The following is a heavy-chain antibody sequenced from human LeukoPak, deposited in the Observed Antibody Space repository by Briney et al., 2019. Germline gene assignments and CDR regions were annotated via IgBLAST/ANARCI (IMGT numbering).Heavy chain of an antibody. CDR3: ARGAARMVEIATIISFEY. V-gene: IGHV3-66*01. Sequence: GGSLRLSCAASEFIVSINYMTWVRQAPGKGLEWVSLIYSRGDTKYADSVKGRFTISRDNSKNTLYLQMSSLRTEDTAVYYCARGAARMVEIATIISFEYWGQGTLVTVSS. CDR2: IYSRGDT. CDR1: EFIVSINY. J-gene: IGHJ4*02. D-gene: IGHD5-24*01.